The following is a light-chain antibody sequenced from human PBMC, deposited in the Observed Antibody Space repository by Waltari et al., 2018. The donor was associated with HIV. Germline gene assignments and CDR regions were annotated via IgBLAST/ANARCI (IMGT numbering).Light chain of an antibody. CDR3: QQYYSTPFT. CDR2: WAS. J-gene: IGKJ4*01. Sequence: DIVMTQSPDSLVVSLGERATINCKSSQSVLYSSNNKNYLAWYQQKPGQPPKLLIYWASTRESGVPDRFSGRGSGTDFTLTISSLQAEDVAVYYCQQYYSTPFTFGGGTKVEIK. V-gene: IGKV4-1*01. CDR1: QSVLYSSNNKNY.